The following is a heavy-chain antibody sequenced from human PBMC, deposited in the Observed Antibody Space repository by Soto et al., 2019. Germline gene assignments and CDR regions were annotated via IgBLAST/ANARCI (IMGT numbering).Heavy chain of an antibody. CDR1: KFTFNTYT. Sequence: PGGSLRLSCAASKFTFNTYTMNWVRQAPGKGLEWVSSISSTSSHTYYADSVRGRFTISRDNAVNSLYLQMDNLRAEDTALYFCAREEVHYNEMRGYFDYWGQGALVTVYS. CDR2: ISSTSSHT. J-gene: IGHJ4*02. D-gene: IGHD3-22*01. V-gene: IGHV3-21*01. CDR3: AREEVHYNEMRGYFDY.